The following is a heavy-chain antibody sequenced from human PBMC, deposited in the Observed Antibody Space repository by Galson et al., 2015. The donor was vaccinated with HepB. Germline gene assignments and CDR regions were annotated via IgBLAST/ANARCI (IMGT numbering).Heavy chain of an antibody. J-gene: IGHJ3*02. CDR1: GFTFSSYA. Sequence: SLRLSCAASGFTFSSYAMSWVRQAPGKGLEWVSAISGSGSSTSYADSVKGRFTLSRDNAKNSLYLQMNSLRDEDTAVYYCARGGGPEYAFDIWGQGTMVTVSS. V-gene: IGHV3-23*01. CDR3: ARGGGPEYAFDI. D-gene: IGHD1-14*01. CDR2: ISGSGSST.